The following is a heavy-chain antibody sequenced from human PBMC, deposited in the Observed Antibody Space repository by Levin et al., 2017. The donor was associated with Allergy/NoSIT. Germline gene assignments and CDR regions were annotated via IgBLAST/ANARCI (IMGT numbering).Heavy chain of an antibody. CDR3: ARTPHLGHSYGYYYGMDV. J-gene: IGHJ6*02. Sequence: SGPTLVKRTQTLTLTCTFSGFSLSTSGMCVSWIRQPPGKALEWLARIDWDDDKYYSTSLKTRLTISKDTSNNQVVLTMTNMDPVDTATYYCARTPHLGHSYGYYYGMDVWGQGTTVTVSS. D-gene: IGHD5-18*01. V-gene: IGHV2-70*11. CDR1: GFSLSTSGMC. CDR2: IDWDDDK.